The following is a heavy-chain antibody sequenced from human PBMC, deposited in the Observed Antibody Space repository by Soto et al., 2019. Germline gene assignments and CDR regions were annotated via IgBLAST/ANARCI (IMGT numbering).Heavy chain of an antibody. J-gene: IGHJ4*02. V-gene: IGHV3-23*01. D-gene: IGHD6-19*01. CDR1: GCPFSSYS. Sequence: GGSLILSCAASGCPFSSYSMIWVRQARGKGLEWVSASSGSGGSTYYADSVKGRFTSSRDNSKNTLYLQMNSLRSEDTAVYYWEKDSSGWSADNWGQGTLVTGSS. CDR3: EKDSSGWSADN. CDR2: SSGSGGST.